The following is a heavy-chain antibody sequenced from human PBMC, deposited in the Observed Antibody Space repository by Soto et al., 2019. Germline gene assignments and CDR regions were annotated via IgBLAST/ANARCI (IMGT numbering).Heavy chain of an antibody. CDR1: GFNFNIYS. V-gene: IGHV3-48*04. D-gene: IGHD6-19*01. CDR2: INSTSNTI. J-gene: IGHJ4*02. Sequence: EVQLVESGGGLVQTGGSLRLSCVASGFNFNIYSMNWVRQAPGKGLEWLSYINSTSNTIYYADSVKGRFTVSRDNDKNSLYLKLNSLRIEDTALYYCARGGSSGYFTNCLLDYWGQGTLVTVSS. CDR3: ARGGSSGYFTNCLLDY.